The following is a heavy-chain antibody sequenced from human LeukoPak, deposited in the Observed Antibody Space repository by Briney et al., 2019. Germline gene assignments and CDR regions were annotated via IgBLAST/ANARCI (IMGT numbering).Heavy chain of an antibody. D-gene: IGHD1-26*01. CDR3: AKVTLVGGLGY. CDR2: ISGSGGST. V-gene: IGHV3-23*01. CDR1: GFTFSSYA. J-gene: IGHJ4*02. Sequence: GGSLRLSCAASGFTFSSYAMSWVRQAPGKGLEWVSAISGSGGSTYYADSVKGRFTISRDNSNNTLYLQMHSLRAEDTAVYYCAKVTLVGGLGYWGQATLVTVSS.